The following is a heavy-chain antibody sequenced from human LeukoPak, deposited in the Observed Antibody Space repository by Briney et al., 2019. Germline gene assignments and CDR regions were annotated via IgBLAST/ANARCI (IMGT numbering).Heavy chain of an antibody. D-gene: IGHD3-9*01. CDR2: ISGSGGST. J-gene: IGHJ5*02. CDR1: GFTFSSYA. Sequence: PGGSLRLSCAASGFTFSSYAMSWVRQAPGKGLEWVSAISGSGGSTYYADSVKGRLTISRDNAKNSLYLQMNSLRAEDTAVYYCARGYFDWLPGTGWFDPWGQGTLVTVSS. V-gene: IGHV3-23*01. CDR3: ARGYFDWLPGTGWFDP.